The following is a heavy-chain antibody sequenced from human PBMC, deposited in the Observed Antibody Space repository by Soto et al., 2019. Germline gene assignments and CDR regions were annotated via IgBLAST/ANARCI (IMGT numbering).Heavy chain of an antibody. V-gene: IGHV4-34*01. CDR1: GGSFSGYY. CDR3: ARDWWGIANYYGMDV. D-gene: IGHD6-13*01. CDR2: INHSGST. Sequence: SSETLSLTCAVYGGSFSGYYWSWIRQPPGKGLEWIGEINHSGSTNYNPSLKSRVTISVDTSKNQFSLKLSSVTAADTAVYYCARDWWGIANYYGMDVWGQGTTVTVSS. J-gene: IGHJ6*02.